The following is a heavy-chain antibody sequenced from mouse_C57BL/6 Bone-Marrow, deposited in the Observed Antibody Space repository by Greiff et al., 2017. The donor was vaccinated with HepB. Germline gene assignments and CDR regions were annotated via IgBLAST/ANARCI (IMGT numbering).Heavy chain of an antibody. CDR2: ISSGGSYT. CDR1: GFTFSSYG. D-gene: IGHD1-1*01. CDR3: ARGDAIYNGSRLDY. Sequence: EVQLVESGGDLVKPGGSLKLSCAASGFTFSSYGMSWVRQTPDKRLEWVAPISSGGSYTYYPDSVKGRFTIPRDNAKNTLYLQMSRLKSEDTAMYYCARGDAIYNGSRLDYWGQGTTLTVSS. V-gene: IGHV5-6*01. J-gene: IGHJ2*01.